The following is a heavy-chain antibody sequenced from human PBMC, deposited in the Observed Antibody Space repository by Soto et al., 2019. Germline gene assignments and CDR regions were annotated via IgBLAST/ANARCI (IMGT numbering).Heavy chain of an antibody. D-gene: IGHD3-16*01. V-gene: IGHV1-18*01. CDR2: ITPYNDYT. J-gene: IGHJ6*02. CDR3: ARGGYYDNSWRMMSHYGLDV. CDR1: GYTFIRYG. Sequence: QVQLVQSAAEVKKPGASVKVSCKASGYTFIRYGITWVRQAPGQGLEWMGWITPYNDYTIYAQKLQGRVTMTTDTPTRTVSMELGGVKSDDTAVYYCARGGYYDNSWRMMSHYGLDVLGQGTSVTVSS.